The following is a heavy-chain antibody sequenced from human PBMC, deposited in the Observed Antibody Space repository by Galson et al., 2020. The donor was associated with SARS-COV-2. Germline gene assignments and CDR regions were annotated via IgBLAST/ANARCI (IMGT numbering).Heavy chain of an antibody. CDR3: ARDRVNYDISIGSYDHYYGMDV. D-gene: IGHD3-9*01. CDR1: GFIFSSYG. CDR2: IWHDGSKK. Sequence: GGSLRLSCAASGFIFSSYGVHWVRQAPGKGLEWLAAIWHDGSKKWYADSVTGRFFISRDNSKKTVSLQMNSLGAEDTATYYCARDRVNYDISIGSYDHYYGMDVWGQGTMVTVSS. V-gene: IGHV3-33*01. J-gene: IGHJ6*02.